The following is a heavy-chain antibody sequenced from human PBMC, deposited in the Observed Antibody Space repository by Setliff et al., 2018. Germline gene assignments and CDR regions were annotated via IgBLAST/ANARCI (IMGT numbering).Heavy chain of an antibody. Sequence: PSETLSLTCSVSGGSISRSSYHYVWIRQPPGKGLEWIGSIYYRGNTFYNPSLTSRVTISLDTSKKQLSLKLTSLSAADTAVYYCTRDQDLRWCKAGTGCYYNYYGLDVWGQGTTVTV. D-gene: IGHD2-8*02. CDR2: IYYRGNT. V-gene: IGHV4-39*07. CDR1: GGSISRSSYH. CDR3: TRDQDLRWCKAGTGCYYNYYGLDV. J-gene: IGHJ6*02.